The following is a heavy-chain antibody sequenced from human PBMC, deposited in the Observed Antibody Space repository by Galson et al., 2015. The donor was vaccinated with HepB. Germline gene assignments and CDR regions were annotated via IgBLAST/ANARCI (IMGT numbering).Heavy chain of an antibody. CDR1: GFNFNHYG. J-gene: IGHJ4*02. Sequence: SLRLSCAASGFNFNHYGMHWVRQAPDKGLEWVAVTSYDGNSKYYADPVKGRFTISRDNSKNTLYLQMNSLRSEDTAVYFCARSFPYHYDGTGYPNADYWGQGTLVSVSS. CDR2: TSYDGNSK. CDR3: ARSFPYHYDGTGYPNADY. V-gene: IGHV3-30*03. D-gene: IGHD3-22*01.